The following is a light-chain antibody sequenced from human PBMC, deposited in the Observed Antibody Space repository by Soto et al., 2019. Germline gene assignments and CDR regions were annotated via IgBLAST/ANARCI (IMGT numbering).Light chain of an antibody. CDR1: ESVSSN. V-gene: IGKV3-15*01. CDR2: GAS. J-gene: IGKJ4*01. CDR3: QHRSSWPLT. Sequence: EIVMTQSPATLSVSPGERAPLSCRASESVSSNVAWYQQKPGQAPRLLIYGASTRATGIPARFSGSGSGTDFTLTISSLEPEDFAVYYCQHRSSWPLTFGGGTKVDIK.